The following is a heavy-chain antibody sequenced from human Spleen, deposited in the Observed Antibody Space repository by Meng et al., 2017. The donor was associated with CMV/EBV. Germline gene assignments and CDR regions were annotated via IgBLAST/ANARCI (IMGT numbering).Heavy chain of an antibody. J-gene: IGHJ5*02. CDR3: ARGATILGVATGWFDP. CDR2: IDNSGNT. D-gene: IGHD3-3*01. V-gene: IGHV4-31*02. Sequence: GSISRGGYNWDRIRQHPEKGLEWIGYIDNSGNTKYNPSLKSRLTISVDTSKNQFSLKLTSVTAADTAVYYCARGATILGVATGWFDPWGQGTLVTVSS. CDR1: GSISRGGYN.